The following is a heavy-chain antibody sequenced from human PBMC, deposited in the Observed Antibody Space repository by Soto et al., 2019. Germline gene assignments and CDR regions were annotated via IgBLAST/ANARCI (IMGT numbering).Heavy chain of an antibody. J-gene: IGHJ4*02. CDR3: ARVGYCSGNSCPFDY. Sequence: ASVKVSCKASGNSFTTYYMHWVRQAPGQGLEWMGIINPSGGRTTYAQKFQGRVTMTRDTSTSTVYMDLSSLRSEDTAMYYCARVGYCSGNSCPFDYWGRGTLVTVSS. D-gene: IGHD2-2*01. V-gene: IGHV1-46*01. CDR2: INPSGGRT. CDR1: GNSFTTYY.